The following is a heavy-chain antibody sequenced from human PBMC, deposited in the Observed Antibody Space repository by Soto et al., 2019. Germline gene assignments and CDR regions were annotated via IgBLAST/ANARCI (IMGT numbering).Heavy chain of an antibody. V-gene: IGHV4-59*01. J-gene: IGHJ6*03. CDR2: ISYSGNT. D-gene: IGHD6-13*01. Sequence: SETLSLTCTVSGGSIDSFSWSWIRQPPGKGLEWIGLISYSGNTDYNPSLKSRVAISVDTSKNQFSLRLSSVTAADTAMYYCVRDEFGYSSSFGRAYYPYYMVVWGKGTTVTVSS. CDR3: VRDEFGYSSSFGRAYYPYYMVV. CDR1: GGSIDSFS.